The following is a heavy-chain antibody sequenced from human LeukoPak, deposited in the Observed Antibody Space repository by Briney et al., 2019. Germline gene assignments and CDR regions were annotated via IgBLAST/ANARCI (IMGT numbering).Heavy chain of an antibody. D-gene: IGHD3-22*01. J-gene: IGHJ4*02. CDR3: ARGKGFSSGYPIDY. Sequence: GGSLRLSCAASGFTVSSNYMSWVRQAPGKGLEWVSVIYSGGSTYYADSVKGRFTISRDNSKATLYLQMNSLRAEDTAVYFCARGKGFSSGYPIDYWGQGTLVTVSS. CDR2: IYSGGST. V-gene: IGHV3-53*01. CDR1: GFTVSSNY.